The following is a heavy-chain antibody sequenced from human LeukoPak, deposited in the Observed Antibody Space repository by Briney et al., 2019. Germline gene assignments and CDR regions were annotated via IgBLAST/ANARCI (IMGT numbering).Heavy chain of an antibody. V-gene: IGHV3-7*01. CDR1: GFTFRDYY. D-gene: IGHD3-3*01. J-gene: IGHJ5*01. CDR2: IKPDGSEQ. Sequence: PGGSLRLSCAASGFTFRDYYMSWVRQAPGEGLDWVAAIKPDGSEQYYVDSVKGRFTISRDNAKNSLFLQMNSLRAEDAALYYCARGEKSGVAYTNWLDSWGQGTLVPVSS. CDR3: ARGEKSGVAYTNWLDS.